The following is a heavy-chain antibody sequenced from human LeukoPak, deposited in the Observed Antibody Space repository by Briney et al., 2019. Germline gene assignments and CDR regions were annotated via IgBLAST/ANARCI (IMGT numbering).Heavy chain of an antibody. CDR2: MNPKTGNT. CDR1: GYTFTGSD. D-gene: IGHD4-17*01. V-gene: IGHV1-8*01. J-gene: IGHJ4*02. CDR3: AREVDDYGFMDY. Sequence: ASVRVSCKASGYTFTGSDVNWVRQATGQGLEWMGWMNPKTGNTGYAQKFQGRVSMTRNTSISTAYMELSSLRSEDTAVYYCAREVDDYGFMDYWGQGTLVTVSS.